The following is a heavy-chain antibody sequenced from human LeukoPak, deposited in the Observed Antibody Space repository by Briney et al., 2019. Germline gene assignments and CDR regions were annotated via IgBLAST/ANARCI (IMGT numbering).Heavy chain of an antibody. CDR3: TRAAHNFNDFDY. CDR2: VSSHGNDR. D-gene: IGHD5-24*01. CDR1: EFTFTQFA. Sequence: GGSLRLSCAVSEFTFTQFAMHWVRQAPGKGLEWVAVVSSHGNDRYYADSVKGRFTISRDNSKNTLYLQIDSLRAEDTAIYYCTRAAHNFNDFDYWGQGTLVTVSS. J-gene: IGHJ4*02. V-gene: IGHV3-30*01.